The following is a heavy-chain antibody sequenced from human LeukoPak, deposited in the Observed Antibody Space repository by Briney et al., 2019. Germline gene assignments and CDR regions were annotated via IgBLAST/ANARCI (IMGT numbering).Heavy chain of an antibody. J-gene: IGHJ4*02. CDR2: IYNGGST. CDR3: ARGVLEWYQSYYFDY. Sequence: GGSLRLSCAASGFTVSSNYMSWVRQAPGKGLEWVSVIYNGGSTYYADSVKGRFTISRHNSKSTLYLQMNSLRAEDTAVYYCARGVLEWYQSYYFDYWGQGTLVTVSS. V-gene: IGHV3-53*04. CDR1: GFTVSSNY. D-gene: IGHD3-3*01.